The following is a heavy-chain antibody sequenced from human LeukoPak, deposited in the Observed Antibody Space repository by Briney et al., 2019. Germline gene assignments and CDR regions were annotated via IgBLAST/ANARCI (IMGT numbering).Heavy chain of an antibody. Sequence: GGSLRLSCAASGFTFSNYWMSWVRQAPGKGLEWVANIKEDGSEKYYVDSVEGRFAMSRDNGKNSLYLQMNNLRSEDTAVYYCAAADRSSWMNWGQGTLVTVSS. CDR2: IKEDGSEK. J-gene: IGHJ4*02. CDR3: AAADRSSWMN. CDR1: GFTFSNYW. V-gene: IGHV3-7*01. D-gene: IGHD6-13*01.